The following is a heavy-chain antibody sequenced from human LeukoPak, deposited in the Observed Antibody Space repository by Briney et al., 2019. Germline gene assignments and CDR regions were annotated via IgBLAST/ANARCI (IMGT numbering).Heavy chain of an antibody. CDR2: INPSGGST. J-gene: IGHJ4*02. V-gene: IGHV1-46*01. D-gene: IGHD6-6*01. Sequence: GASVKVSCKASGYTCTNFYMNWVRQAPGQGLEWMGIINPSGGSTRYAQKFQGRVTMTRDTSTSTVYMEVSSLRSEDTAVYYCAREYSSSSGVFAYWGQGTLVTVSS. CDR1: GYTCTNFY. CDR3: AREYSSSSGVFAY.